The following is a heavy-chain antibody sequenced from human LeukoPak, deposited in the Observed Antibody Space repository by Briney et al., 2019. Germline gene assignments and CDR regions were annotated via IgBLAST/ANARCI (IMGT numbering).Heavy chain of an antibody. V-gene: IGHV1-2*02. CDR1: RDTSTAPQ. Sequence: AAVKVSCMPPRDTSTAPQIYCGPQGPEEGLEWMGWIHPNSGDTKYAQKFQGRVTMTRVTSISTIYMELSKLRSDDTAVYYCARGTFDPWGQGTLVTVSS. J-gene: IGHJ5*02. CDR3: ARGTFDP. CDR2: IHPNSGDT.